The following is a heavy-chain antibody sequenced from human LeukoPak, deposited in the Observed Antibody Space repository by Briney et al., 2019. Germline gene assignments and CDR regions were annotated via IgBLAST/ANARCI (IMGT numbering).Heavy chain of an antibody. J-gene: IGHJ4*02. D-gene: IGHD6-19*01. CDR1: GDSISSGTYY. Sequence: PSEILSLTCTVSGDSISSGTYYWNWIRQPAGKGLEWIGRIYTSGSTNYNPSLRSRVTISVDTSENQISLKLTSVTAADTAVYYCARDRQWLLDYWGQGTLVTVSS. V-gene: IGHV4-61*02. CDR2: IYTSGST. CDR3: ARDRQWLLDY.